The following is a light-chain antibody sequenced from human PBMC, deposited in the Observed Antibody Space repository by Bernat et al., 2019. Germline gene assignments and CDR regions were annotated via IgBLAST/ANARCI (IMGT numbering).Light chain of an antibody. CDR2: EVS. Sequence: EIVMTQTPLALPVTPGQPASISCKSSQSRLNSDGKTHLYWYLQKPGQPPQLLIYEVSNRFHWAPDRFSGSGSGTVFTLKISRVEDEDVGFYYCMQGLPFPWTFGRGTKLEIK. CDR3: MQGLPFPWT. CDR1: QSRLNSDGKTH. J-gene: IGKJ1*01. V-gene: IGKV2D-29*01.